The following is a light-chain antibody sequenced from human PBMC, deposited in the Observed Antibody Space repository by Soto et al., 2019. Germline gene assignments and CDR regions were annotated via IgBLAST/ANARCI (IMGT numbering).Light chain of an antibody. J-gene: IGKJ3*01. CDR3: HQSHTFPLT. CDR1: QTIASH. CDR2: AAS. V-gene: IGKV1-39*01. Sequence: DIEMTQSPSSLSASVGDRVTITCRASQTIASHLNWYQQKPGEAPKLLIYAASSLQSGVPSRFSGTSSGTTFTLITSSLQPEVFATYSCHQSHTFPLTFGPGTRVEIK.